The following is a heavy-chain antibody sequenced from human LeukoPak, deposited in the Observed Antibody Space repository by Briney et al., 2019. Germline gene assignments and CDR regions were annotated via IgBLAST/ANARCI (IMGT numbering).Heavy chain of an antibody. CDR3: ARRIRFLEHNWFDP. CDR2: IYPGDPDT. V-gene: IGHV5-51*01. J-gene: IGHJ5*02. Sequence: GESLKISCKGSGYSFTSYWIAWVRQMPGKGLEWMGIIYPGDPDTRYSPSFQGQVTISADKSISTAYLQWSSLKASDTAMYYCARRIRFLEHNWFDPWGQGTLVTVSS. CDR1: GYSFTSYW. D-gene: IGHD3-3*01.